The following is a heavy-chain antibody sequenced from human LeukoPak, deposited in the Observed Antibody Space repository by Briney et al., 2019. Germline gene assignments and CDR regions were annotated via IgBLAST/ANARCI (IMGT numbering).Heavy chain of an antibody. CDR2: INHSGST. V-gene: IGHV4-34*01. CDR3: ARGAVVALDY. D-gene: IGHD2-15*01. CDR1: GGSFSGYY. Sequence: SETLSLTCAVYGGSFSGYYWSWIRQPPGKGLEWIGEINHSGSTNYNPSLKSRVTISVDTSKNQFSLKLSSVAAADTAVYYCARGAVVALDYWGQGTLVTVSS. J-gene: IGHJ4*02.